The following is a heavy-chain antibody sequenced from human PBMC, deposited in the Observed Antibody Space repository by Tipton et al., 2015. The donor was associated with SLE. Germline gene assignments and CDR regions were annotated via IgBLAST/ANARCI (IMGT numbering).Heavy chain of an antibody. Sequence: SLRLSCAASGFTFSSYNMNWVRQAPGKGLEWVASISSSSDYIDYADSVKGRFTISRDNAESSLYLQMHSLRADDTAVYYCARDRGLLWFREFPDGMDVWGQGTTVTVSS. CDR1: GFTFSSYN. D-gene: IGHD3-10*01. V-gene: IGHV3-21*03. J-gene: IGHJ6*02. CDR2: ISSSSDYI. CDR3: ARDRGLLWFREFPDGMDV.